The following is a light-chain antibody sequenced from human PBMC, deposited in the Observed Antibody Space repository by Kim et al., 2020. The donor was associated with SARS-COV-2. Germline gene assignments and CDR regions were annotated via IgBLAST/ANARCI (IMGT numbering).Light chain of an antibody. CDR2: QDT. Sequence: SYELTQPPSVSVSPGQTASITCSGDKLGDRYVCWYQQKPGQSPVLVIYQDTKRPSGIPERFSGSNSGNTATLTISGTRAMDEADYYCQAWDSSTVVFGGGAQLDRP. V-gene: IGLV3-1*01. CDR3: QAWDSSTVV. CDR1: KLGDRY. J-gene: IGLJ2*01.